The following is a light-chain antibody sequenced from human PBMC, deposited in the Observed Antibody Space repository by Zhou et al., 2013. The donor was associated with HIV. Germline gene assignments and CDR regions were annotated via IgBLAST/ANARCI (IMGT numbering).Light chain of an antibody. CDR3: QQYYSYPRA. J-gene: IGKJ1*01. V-gene: IGKV1-8*01. CDR2: GAS. Sequence: AIRLTQSPSSLSVSTGDRITITCRASQYISTYVSWYQQKPGNPPKLLIYGASTLQSGVPSRFSGSGSGTDFTLTINCLQSEDFATYYCQQYYSYPRAFGQGTKVEIK. CDR1: QYISTY.